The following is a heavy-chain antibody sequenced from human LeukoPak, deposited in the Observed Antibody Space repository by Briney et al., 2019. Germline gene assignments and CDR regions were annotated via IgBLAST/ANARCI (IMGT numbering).Heavy chain of an antibody. Sequence: SVKASCKASGGTFSSYAISWVRQAPGQGLEWMGGIIPIFGTANYAQKFQGRVTITADESTTTAYMELSSLRSEDTAVYYCARELRDTSGYYLAPFEYWGQGTLVTVSS. D-gene: IGHD3-22*01. V-gene: IGHV1-69*13. CDR3: ARELRDTSGYYLAPFEY. CDR1: GGTFSSYA. J-gene: IGHJ4*02. CDR2: IIPIFGTA.